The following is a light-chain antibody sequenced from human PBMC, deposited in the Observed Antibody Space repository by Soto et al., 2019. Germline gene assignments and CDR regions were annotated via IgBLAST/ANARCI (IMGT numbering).Light chain of an antibody. CDR2: AAS. CDR1: ESIRYY. J-gene: IGKJ3*01. V-gene: IGKV1-39*01. Sequence: DIQMTQSPSSLSASVGDRVSITCRASESIRYYLNWYQQKPGKAPKLLIYAASTLQDGVPSRFSGSGSETDFTLPSSSRQVEDFASYLCQQSYSTPTFGPGTKVDLK. CDR3: QQSYSTPT.